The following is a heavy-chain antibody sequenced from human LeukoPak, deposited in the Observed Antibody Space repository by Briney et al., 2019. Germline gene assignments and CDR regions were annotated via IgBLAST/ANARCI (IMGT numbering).Heavy chain of an antibody. Sequence: GGSLRLSCAASGFTFSSYSINWVRQAPGKGLEWVSYISSSSSTIYYADSVKGRFTISRDNAKNSLYLQMNSLRAEDTAVYYCSRDSLAVRGVIITIQHWGQGTLVTVSS. CDR3: SRDSLAVRGVIITIQH. J-gene: IGHJ1*01. CDR1: GFTFSSYS. V-gene: IGHV3-48*04. CDR2: ISSSSSTI. D-gene: IGHD3-10*01.